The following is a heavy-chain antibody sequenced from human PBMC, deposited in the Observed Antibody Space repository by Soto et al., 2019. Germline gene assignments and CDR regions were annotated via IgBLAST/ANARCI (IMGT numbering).Heavy chain of an antibody. V-gene: IGHV3-23*01. CDR1: GFSISAFA. D-gene: IGHD2-8*01. CDR3: EKDAVYNDGLWLMDS. J-gene: IGHJ4*02. CDR2: MTGSGATI. Sequence: GCLRLSCTASGFSISAFAMTWVRQAPGKGLESVCGMTGSGATIHYADSVRGRSTISKDNSKNVLFLQMDYLRDEDTAIYYCEKDAVYNDGLWLMDSWGQGTLVTVSS.